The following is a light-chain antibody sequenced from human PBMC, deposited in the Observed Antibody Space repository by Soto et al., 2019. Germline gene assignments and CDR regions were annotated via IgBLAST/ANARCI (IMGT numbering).Light chain of an antibody. CDR3: QHHYATPYT. J-gene: IGKJ2*01. Sequence: DIQMTQSPSSLSASLGDIVTITCRASQSVSSHLNWYQQKPGKAPKLLIYAAASLQSGVPSRFRGSGSGTDFTLTISSLQPEDFATYFCQHHYATPYTFGQGTKLEIK. CDR1: QSVSSH. CDR2: AAA. V-gene: IGKV1-39*01.